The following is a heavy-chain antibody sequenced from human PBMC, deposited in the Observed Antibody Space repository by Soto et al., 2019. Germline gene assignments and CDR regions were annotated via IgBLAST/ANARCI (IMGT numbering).Heavy chain of an antibody. CDR1: GFTFSSHG. CDR3: TNDIATAAPFDY. Sequence: QVQLVESGGGVVQPGRSLRLSCAASGFTFSSHGMHWVRQAPGKGLEWVAVISYDGSAKYYADSVKVRFTISRDNSKNTLYLQMNSLRADDTAVYYCTNDIATAAPFDYWGQGTLVTVSS. D-gene: IGHD6-25*01. V-gene: IGHV3-30*18. CDR2: ISYDGSAK. J-gene: IGHJ4*02.